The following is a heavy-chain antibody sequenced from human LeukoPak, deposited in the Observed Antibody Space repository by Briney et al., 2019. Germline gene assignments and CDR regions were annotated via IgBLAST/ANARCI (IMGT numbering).Heavy chain of an antibody. D-gene: IGHD3-16*01. CDR1: GYSFTSYW. CDR2: IYPGDSDT. CDR3: ARHDHAYALYYFDY. Sequence: GESLKIYCKGSGYSFTSYWIGWVRQMPGKGLEWMGIIYPGDSDTRYSPSFQGQVTISADKSISTAYLQWSSLKASDTAMYYCARHDHAYALYYFDYWGQGTLLTVSS. J-gene: IGHJ4*02. V-gene: IGHV5-51*01.